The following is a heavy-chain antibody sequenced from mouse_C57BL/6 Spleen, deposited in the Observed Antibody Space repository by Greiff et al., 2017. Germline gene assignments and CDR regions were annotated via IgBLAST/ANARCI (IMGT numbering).Heavy chain of an antibody. J-gene: IGHJ3*01. D-gene: IGHD1-1*01. CDR2: ILPGSGST. V-gene: IGHV1-9*01. CDR1: GYTFTGYW. Sequence: QVQLQQSGAELMKPGASVKLSCKATGYTFTGYWIAWVKQRPGHGLEWIGEILPGSGSTNYNEKFKGKATFTADTSSNTAYMQLSSLTTEDSAIYYCAREEITTVVGGFAYWGQGTLVTVSA. CDR3: AREEITTVVGGFAY.